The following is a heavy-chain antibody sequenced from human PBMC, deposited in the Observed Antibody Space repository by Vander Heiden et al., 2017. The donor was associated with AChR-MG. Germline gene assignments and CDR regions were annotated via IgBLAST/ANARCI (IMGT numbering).Heavy chain of an antibody. CDR3: ARDDSSRQWLSWFDP. V-gene: IGHV3-48*03. CDR1: GFTFSRYE. CDR2: ISSSGSTI. J-gene: IGHJ5*02. D-gene: IGHD3-22*01. Sequence: EVQLVESGGGLVQPGGSLRLSCAASGFTFSRYEMNWVRQAPGKGLEWVSYISSSGSTIYYADSVKGRFTISRDNAKNSLYLQMNSLRAEDTAVYYCARDDSSRQWLSWFDPWGQGTLVTVSS.